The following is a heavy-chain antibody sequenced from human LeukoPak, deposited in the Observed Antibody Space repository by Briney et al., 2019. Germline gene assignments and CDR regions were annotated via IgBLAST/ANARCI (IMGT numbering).Heavy chain of an antibody. V-gene: IGHV3-7*01. D-gene: IGHD3-3*01. CDR1: GFTFSSYW. Sequence: PGGSLRLSCAASGFTFSSYWMSWVRQAPGKGLEWVANIKRDGSEKYYVDSVKGRFTISRDNAKNSLYLQMNSLRAEDTAVYYCARDDYDFWSGYFGGKTWFDPWGQGTLVTVSS. CDR2: IKRDGSEK. CDR3: ARDDYDFWSGYFGGKTWFDP. J-gene: IGHJ5*02.